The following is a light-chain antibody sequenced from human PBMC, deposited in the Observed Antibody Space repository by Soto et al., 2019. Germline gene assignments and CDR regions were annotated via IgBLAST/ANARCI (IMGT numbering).Light chain of an antibody. V-gene: IGKV1-6*01. Sequence: QMTQSPSTLSASVGDRVTITCPASQNIRSRLAWFQQKPGKAPKLLIYAASTLQSGGPSRFSGSASGTDFTVTIRSLQPEDFATYCCLQDYNYPRPFGQGRR. CDR2: AAS. CDR3: LQDYNYPRP. J-gene: IGKJ5*01. CDR1: QNIRSR.